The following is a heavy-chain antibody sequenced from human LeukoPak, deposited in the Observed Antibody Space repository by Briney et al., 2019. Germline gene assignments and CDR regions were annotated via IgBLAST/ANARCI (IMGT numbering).Heavy chain of an antibody. J-gene: IGHJ4*02. CDR1: GYTFTNYG. D-gene: IGHD1-26*01. V-gene: IGHV1-18*01. Sequence: ASVKVSCKASGYTFTNYGISWVQQAPGQGLEWMGWISAYNGNTNYAQNLQGRVTMTTDTSTSTAYMDLRSLTSDDTAMYYCARTPPPTIVGAHYFDYWGQGTLVTVSS. CDR3: ARTPPPTIVGAHYFDY. CDR2: ISAYNGNT.